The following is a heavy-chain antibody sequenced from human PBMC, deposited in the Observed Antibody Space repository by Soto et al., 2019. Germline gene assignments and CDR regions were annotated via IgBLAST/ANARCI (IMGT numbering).Heavy chain of an antibody. Sequence: EVQLVESGGGLVQPGGSLRLSCAASGFTFSDYWMSWVRQAPGKGLEWVANIKQDGSDKYYAGSVNGPFTISRDNAKNELELQLNRLRAEKSAVYYCARYGVITFGGGIVLDYWGQGPMVTVSS. V-gene: IGHV3-7*01. CDR3: ARYGVITFGGGIVLDY. D-gene: IGHD3-16*02. J-gene: IGHJ4*02. CDR2: IKQDGSDK. CDR1: GFTFSDYW.